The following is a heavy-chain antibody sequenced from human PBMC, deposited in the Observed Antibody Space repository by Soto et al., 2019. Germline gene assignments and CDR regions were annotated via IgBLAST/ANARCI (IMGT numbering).Heavy chain of an antibody. CDR2: IKRKTDGGAT. CDR1: GFTFSNAW. V-gene: IGHV3-15*07. CDR3: TTVFYDSSGNPDY. D-gene: IGHD3-22*01. Sequence: GGSLRLSCAASGFTFSNAWMNWVRQAPGKGLEWVGRIKRKTDGGATDYAAPVKGRFTISRDDSKNTLYLQMNSLKTEDTAVYYCTTVFYDSSGNPDYWGQGTLVTSPQ. J-gene: IGHJ4*02.